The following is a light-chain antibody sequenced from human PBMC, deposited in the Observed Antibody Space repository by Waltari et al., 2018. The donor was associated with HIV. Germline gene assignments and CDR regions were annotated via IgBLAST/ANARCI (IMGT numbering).Light chain of an antibody. CDR2: DAS. CDR1: QRVSPS. J-gene: IGKJ4*01. Sequence: EIVITQAPGTLSVSPGEGASLSCRASQRVSPSLAWYQQKPGQTPTLIVYDASTRATVVPDRFSGGGSGTDFTLTISSLQSEDFAGYYCQQYQNWPLTFGGGTKVETK. V-gene: IGKV3D-15*01. CDR3: QQYQNWPLT.